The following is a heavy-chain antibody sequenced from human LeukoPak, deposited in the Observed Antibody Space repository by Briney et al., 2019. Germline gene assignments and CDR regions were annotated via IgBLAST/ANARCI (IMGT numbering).Heavy chain of an antibody. V-gene: IGHV1-69*05. CDR2: IIPIFGTA. CDR1: GGTLSSYA. D-gene: IGHD2-15*01. CDR3: ARGYCSGGSCHDAFDI. Sequence: SVKVSCKASGGTLSSYAISWVRQAPGQGLEWMGRIIPIFGTANYAQKFQGRVTITTDESTSTAYMELSSLRSEDTAVYYCARGYCSGGSCHDAFDIWGQGTMVTVSS. J-gene: IGHJ3*02.